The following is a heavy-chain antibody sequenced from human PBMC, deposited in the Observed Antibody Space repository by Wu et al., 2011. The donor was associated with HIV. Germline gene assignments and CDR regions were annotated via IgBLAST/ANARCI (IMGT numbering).Heavy chain of an antibody. CDR1: GYTFTEYY. V-gene: IGHV1-18*04. D-gene: IGHD6-19*01. J-gene: IGHJ4*02. CDR2: ISPYDGDT. CDR3: ARDDSSGWPEGFDY. Sequence: QVQLVQSGAEVKKPGASVKVSCKASGYTFTEYYMHWVRQAPGQGPEWMGYISPYDGDTHYAQKFQGRVTMTTDTSASTAFMELRSLRSDDTAVYYCARDDSSGWPEGFDYWGQGTLVTVSS.